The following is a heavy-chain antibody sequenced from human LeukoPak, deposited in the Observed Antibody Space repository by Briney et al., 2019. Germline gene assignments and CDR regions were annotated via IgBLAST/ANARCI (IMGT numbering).Heavy chain of an antibody. Sequence: CGSLKLAWPASGLTFSSSWMTWVRQTPGKGLEWVANIKGNGSDKDYVDSVKGRFTISTDNAKNSLYLQMNSLRAEDTALYSCATDVGADWGQGTMVTVSS. CDR1: GLTFSSSW. J-gene: IGHJ4*02. CDR3: ATDVGAD. CDR2: IKGNGSDK. V-gene: IGHV3-7*01.